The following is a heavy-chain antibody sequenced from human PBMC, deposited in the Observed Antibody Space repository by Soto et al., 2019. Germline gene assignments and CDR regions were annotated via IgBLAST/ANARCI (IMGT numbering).Heavy chain of an antibody. Sequence: QGQLVQSGAEVKKPGASVKVSCKASGYTFHMFGYTWVRQAPGQGLEWVGWISAYDGNTAYGKKFQGRVSLSPDTTPSTPSMELRSPTSDGTAFYFSARTRRLYRNADHGDYGDSMEDSWGQGNLLSFSS. CDR1: GYTFHMFG. J-gene: IGHJ5*01. CDR2: ISAYDGNT. D-gene: IGHD4-17*01. CDR3: ARTRRLYRNADHGDYGDSMEDS. V-gene: IGHV1-18*01.